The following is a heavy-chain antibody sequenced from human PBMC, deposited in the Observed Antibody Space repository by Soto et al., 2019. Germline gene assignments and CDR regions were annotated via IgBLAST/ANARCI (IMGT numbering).Heavy chain of an antibody. Sequence: GGSLRLSCAASGFTVSTYAMSWVRQAPGKGLEWVSTIGGSGATYYADSVKGRFTISRDNSKNTLSLQMNSLSAEDTAVYYCAKRGPYTTLYFEYWGQGIRVTV. CDR1: GFTVSTYA. CDR2: IGGSGAT. D-gene: IGHD1-26*01. J-gene: IGHJ4*02. CDR3: AKRGPYTTLYFEY. V-gene: IGHV3-23*01.